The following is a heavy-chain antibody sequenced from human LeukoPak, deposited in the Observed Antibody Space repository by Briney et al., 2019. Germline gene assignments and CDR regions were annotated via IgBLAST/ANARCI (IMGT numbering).Heavy chain of an antibody. CDR1: GFTFSSYS. CDR2: ITTGGPNT. V-gene: IGHV3-23*01. Sequence: GGSLRLSCAASGFTFSSYSMNWIRQAPRKGLKWVSTITTGGPNTYYADSVKGRFTVSRDDSKNTLYLQMNSLRAEDTAVYYCAKDGGLWVSAHWGDSWGRGTLVTVSS. CDR3: AKDGGLWVSAHWGDS. J-gene: IGHJ4*02. D-gene: IGHD7-27*01.